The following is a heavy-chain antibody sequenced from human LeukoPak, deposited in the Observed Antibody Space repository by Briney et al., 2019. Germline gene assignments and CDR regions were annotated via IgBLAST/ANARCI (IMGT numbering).Heavy chain of an antibody. CDR3: ARDITGNPS. Sequence: GGSLRLSCAASRFTFSRYWMRWVRQAPGKGLVWVSRINSDGSYTDYADSVKGRFTISRDNAKNTLYLQMNSLRGEDTAVYYCARDITGNPSWGQGTLVTVSS. CDR1: RFTFSRYW. CDR2: INSDGSYT. D-gene: IGHD3-10*01. V-gene: IGHV3-74*01. J-gene: IGHJ4*02.